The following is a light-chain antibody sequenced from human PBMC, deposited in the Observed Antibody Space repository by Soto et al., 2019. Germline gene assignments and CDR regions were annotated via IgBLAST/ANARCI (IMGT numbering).Light chain of an antibody. J-gene: IGLJ1*01. CDR3: SSHGGSNNPYA. CDR2: EVY. V-gene: IGLV2-8*01. Sequence: QSPLTQPPCASGSPGQSGTISCTGTSSDIGGYNFVSWYQQYPGKAPKLIIFEVYKRPSGVPDRFSGSKSGNTASLTVSGLQAEDEADYYCSSHGGSNNPYAFGTGTKLTVL. CDR1: SSDIGGYNF.